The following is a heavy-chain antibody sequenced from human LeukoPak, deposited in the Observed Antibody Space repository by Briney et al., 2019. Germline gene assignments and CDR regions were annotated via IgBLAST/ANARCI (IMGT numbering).Heavy chain of an antibody. J-gene: IGHJ3*02. Sequence: ASVKVSCKASGYTFTSYGISWVRQAPGQGLELMGWISAYNGNTNYAQKFQGRVTMTTDTSTSTAYMELRSLRSDDTAVYYCARDRYYSDSSGYYHDVFDIWGQGTMVTVSS. CDR3: ARDRYYSDSSGYYHDVFDI. V-gene: IGHV1-18*01. CDR2: ISAYNGNT. D-gene: IGHD3-22*01. CDR1: GYTFTSYG.